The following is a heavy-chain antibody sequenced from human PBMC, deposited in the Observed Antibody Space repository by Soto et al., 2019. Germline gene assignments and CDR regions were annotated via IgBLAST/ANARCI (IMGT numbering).Heavy chain of an antibody. CDR2: ISGDGYGT. J-gene: IGHJ4*02. V-gene: IGHV3-23*01. CDR1: AFTFSSYA. CDR3: AKVYNSAYEEGGDY. D-gene: IGHD5-12*01. Sequence: EVQLLESGGGLVQPGGSLRLSCAASAFTFSSYALTWVRQAAGKGLEWVSSISGDGYGTYYADSVKGRFTISRDNSKNTLYLQMNSLRAEDTAIYYCAKVYNSAYEEGGDYWGQGTLVTVSS.